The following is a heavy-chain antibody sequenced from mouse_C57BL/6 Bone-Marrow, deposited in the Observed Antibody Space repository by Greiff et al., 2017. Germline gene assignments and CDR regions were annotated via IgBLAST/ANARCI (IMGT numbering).Heavy chain of an antibody. Sequence: QVQLQQPGAELVKPGASVKLSCKASGYTFTNYWMHWVKQRPGPGLEGIGMMHPNGGSPDYNEKFKSEATLSVDKSSRTAYMELSSLTSEDSAVYYCARSYDYDDYAMDYGGQGTAVTVSA. J-gene: IGHJ4*01. CDR2: MHPNGGSP. CDR3: ARSYDYDDYAMDY. V-gene: IGHV1-64*01. CDR1: GYTFTNYW. D-gene: IGHD2-4*01.